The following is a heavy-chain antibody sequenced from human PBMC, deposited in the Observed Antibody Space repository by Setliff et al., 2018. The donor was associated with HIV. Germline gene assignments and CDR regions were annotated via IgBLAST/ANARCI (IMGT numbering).Heavy chain of an antibody. Sequence: GGSLRLSCEASGFIFSTYGMHWVRQAPGKGLEWVAFIRSDETNKYYSDSVKGRFTISRDTSRNTLFLQINSLRPEDTAVYYCARISVASRYNSDMDVWGKGTTVTVSS. V-gene: IGHV3-30*02. D-gene: IGHD5-12*01. CDR1: GFIFSTYG. J-gene: IGHJ6*03. CDR3: ARISVASRYNSDMDV. CDR2: IRSDETNK.